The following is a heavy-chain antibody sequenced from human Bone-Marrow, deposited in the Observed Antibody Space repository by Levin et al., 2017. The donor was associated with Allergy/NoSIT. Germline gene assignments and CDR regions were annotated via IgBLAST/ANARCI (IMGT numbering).Heavy chain of an antibody. J-gene: IGHJ5*01. Sequence: SETLSLTCAVYGGSFNRYFWTWIRQAPGKGPEWIGEINHYGSVSYNPSLKSRVTISVDTSKNQFSLTMKSVTAADAATYFCASPGYCSATICSNYFESWSQGTLVVVSS. CDR2: INHYGSV. V-gene: IGHV4-34*01. CDR1: GGSFNRYF. D-gene: IGHD6-19*01. CDR3: ASPGYCSATICSNYFES.